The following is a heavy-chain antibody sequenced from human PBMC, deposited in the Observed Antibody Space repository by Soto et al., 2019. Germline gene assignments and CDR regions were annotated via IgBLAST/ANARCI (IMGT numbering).Heavy chain of an antibody. V-gene: IGHV3-48*02. D-gene: IGHD3-3*01. CDR2: ISSSSSTI. Sequence: GGSLRLSCAASGFTFSSYSMNWVRQAPWKGLEWVSYISSSSSTIYYADSVKGRFTISRDNAKNSLYLQMNSLRDEDTAVYYCARAERYYDFWSGYYDYYYGMDVWGQGTTVTVSS. J-gene: IGHJ6*02. CDR1: GFTFSSYS. CDR3: ARAERYYDFWSGYYDYYYGMDV.